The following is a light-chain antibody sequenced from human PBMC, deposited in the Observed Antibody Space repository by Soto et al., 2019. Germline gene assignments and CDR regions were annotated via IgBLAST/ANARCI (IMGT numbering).Light chain of an antibody. V-gene: IGKV1-33*01. Sequence: DIQMTQSPSSLSASVGDRVTITCQASQDISNYLNWYQQKPGKAPKLLSYDASNLETGDPSRFSGSGSGTDFTFTISSQQPEDIATYYCQQYDNLPITFGQGTRLEIK. CDR3: QQYDNLPIT. CDR2: DAS. CDR1: QDISNY. J-gene: IGKJ5*01.